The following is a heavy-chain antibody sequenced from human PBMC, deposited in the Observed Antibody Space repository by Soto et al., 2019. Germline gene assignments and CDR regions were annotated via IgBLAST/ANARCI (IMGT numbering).Heavy chain of an antibody. CDR2: IYYSGST. D-gene: IGHD2-8*01. Sequence: PSETLSLTCTVSGGSISSSSYYWGWIRQPPGKGLEWIGSIYYSGSTYYNPSLKSRVTISVDTSKNQFSLKLSSVTAADTAVYYCARHGTSNIVLMVYAGPFDYWGQGTLVTVSS. J-gene: IGHJ4*02. V-gene: IGHV4-39*01. CDR1: GGSISSSSYY. CDR3: ARHGTSNIVLMVYAGPFDY.